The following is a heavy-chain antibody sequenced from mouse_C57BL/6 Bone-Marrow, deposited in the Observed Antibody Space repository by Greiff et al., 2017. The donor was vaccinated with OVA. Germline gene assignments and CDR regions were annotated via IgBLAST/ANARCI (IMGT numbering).Heavy chain of an antibody. CDR2: IYPGSGST. D-gene: IGHD1-1*01. CDR3: AKYCGSSADWYAIDY. CDR1: GYTFTSSW. J-gene: IGHJ4*01. Sequence: QVQLQQPGAELVKPGASVKMSCKASGYTFTSSWITWVKQRPGQGLEWIGDIYPGSGSTNYNEKFKSKATLTVDTSSSTAYMQLSSLTSEDAAVYFCAKYCGSSADWYAIDYWGQGTSVTVSS. V-gene: IGHV1-55*01.